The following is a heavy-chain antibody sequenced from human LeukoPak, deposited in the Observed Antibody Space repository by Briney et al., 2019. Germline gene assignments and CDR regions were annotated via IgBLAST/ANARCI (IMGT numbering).Heavy chain of an antibody. J-gene: IGHJ4*02. D-gene: IGHD6-19*01. V-gene: IGHV5-51*01. CDR3: ASISSGWYQAGY. CDR2: IDPGDSKT. Sequence: GESLKISCKTSGYNFPRHWVGWVSQMPGKGLEWMGVIDPGDSKTEYSPSFQGQVTISVDKSISTAYLHWSSLKASDTAMYYCASISSGWYQAGYWGQGTLVTVSS. CDR1: GYNFPRHW.